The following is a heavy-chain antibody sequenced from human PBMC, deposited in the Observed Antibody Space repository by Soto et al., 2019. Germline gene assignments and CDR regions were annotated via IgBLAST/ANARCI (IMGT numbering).Heavy chain of an antibody. Sequence: EVQLLESGGGLVQPGGSLRLSCAASGFTFSSYAMSWVRQAPGKGLEVVSVISGSGDSTYYADSVKGRFTISRDNSKNTLYLQMNSLRAEDTAVYYCARRGSGSYYDYWGQGTLVTVSS. CDR3: ARRGSGSYYDY. CDR1: GFTFSSYA. D-gene: IGHD1-26*01. J-gene: IGHJ4*02. V-gene: IGHV3-23*01. CDR2: ISGSGDST.